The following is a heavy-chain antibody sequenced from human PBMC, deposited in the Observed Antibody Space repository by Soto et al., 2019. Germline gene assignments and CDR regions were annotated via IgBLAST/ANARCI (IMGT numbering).Heavy chain of an antibody. J-gene: IGHJ4*02. CDR3: AREINYSRYPRVIDF. V-gene: IGHV3-11*01. CDR2: ISSNDGTT. CDR1: GFTFDNYY. Sequence: QVQLAESGGGLVKPGGSLRLSCAASGFTFDNYYMSWIRQAPGKGLEWISYISSNDGTTYYADSLKGRFTISRDNAKNSLYLQMNSLRAEGTAVYYCAREINYSRYPRVIDFWGQGTLVTVSS. D-gene: IGHD1-7*01.